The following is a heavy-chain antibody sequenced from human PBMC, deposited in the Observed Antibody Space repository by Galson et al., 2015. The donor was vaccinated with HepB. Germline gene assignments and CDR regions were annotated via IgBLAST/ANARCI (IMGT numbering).Heavy chain of an antibody. Sequence: SLRLSCAASGFTFSSYSMNWVRQAPGKGLEWVSYISSSSSTIYYADSVKGRFTISRDNAKNSLYLQMNSLRDEDTAVYYCARENQKYCSGGSCYRDAFDIWGQGTMVTVSS. D-gene: IGHD2-15*01. CDR1: GFTFSSYS. J-gene: IGHJ3*02. CDR3: ARENQKYCSGGSCYRDAFDI. CDR2: ISSSSSTI. V-gene: IGHV3-48*02.